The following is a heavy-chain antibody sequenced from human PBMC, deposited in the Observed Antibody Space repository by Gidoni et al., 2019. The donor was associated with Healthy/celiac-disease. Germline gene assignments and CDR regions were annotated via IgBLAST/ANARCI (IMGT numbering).Heavy chain of an antibody. Sequence: EVQLLESGGGLVQPGGSLRLSCAASGFTFSSYDMSWVRQAPGKGLEWVSAISGSGGSTYYADSVNGRFTISRDNSKNTLYLQMNSLRAEDTAVYYCAKGDSIAARGGAFDYWGQGTLVTVSS. D-gene: IGHD6-6*01. V-gene: IGHV3-23*01. CDR3: AKGDSIAARGGAFDY. J-gene: IGHJ4*02. CDR1: GFTFSSYD. CDR2: ISGSGGST.